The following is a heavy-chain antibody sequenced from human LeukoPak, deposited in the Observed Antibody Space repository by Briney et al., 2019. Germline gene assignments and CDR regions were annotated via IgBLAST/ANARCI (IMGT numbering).Heavy chain of an antibody. Sequence: GGSLRLSCAASGFTFDDYAMHWVRQAPGKGLEWVSGTSWNSGSKGYADSAKGRFTISRDNAKNSLYLQMNSLRTEDTALYYCAKLRNRGTYDSSGYYFDYWGQGTLVTVSS. D-gene: IGHD3-22*01. CDR1: GFTFDDYA. V-gene: IGHV3-9*01. J-gene: IGHJ4*02. CDR2: TSWNSGSK. CDR3: AKLRNRGTYDSSGYYFDY.